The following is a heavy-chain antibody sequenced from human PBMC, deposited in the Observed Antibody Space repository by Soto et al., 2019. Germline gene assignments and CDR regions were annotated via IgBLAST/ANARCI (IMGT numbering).Heavy chain of an antibody. V-gene: IGHV3-30-3*01. CDR3: ARDPLREKQGGYFDY. D-gene: IGHD1-26*01. J-gene: IGHJ4*02. CDR2: VSYDGSNK. Sequence: QVQLVESGGAVVQPGRSLRLSCAASGFTFSNYSVHWVRQAPGKGLEWVAVVSYDGSNKYYADSVKGRFTISRDNSKNTLDLQINSLRAEDTAVYYCARDPLREKQGGYFDYWGQGTLVSVSS. CDR1: GFTFSNYS.